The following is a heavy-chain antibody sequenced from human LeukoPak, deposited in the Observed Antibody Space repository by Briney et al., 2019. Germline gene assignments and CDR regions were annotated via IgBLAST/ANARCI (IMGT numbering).Heavy chain of an antibody. CDR2: ISYDGSDK. CDR1: GFTFSSHG. CDR3: AKRRTVDTAMVTHYYGMDV. D-gene: IGHD5-18*01. J-gene: IGHJ6*02. V-gene: IGHV3-30*18. Sequence: GRSLRLSCAASGFTFSSHGMHWVRQAPGKGLEWVAVISYDGSDKYYADSVKGRFTISRDNSKNTLYLQMNSLRAEDTAAYYCAKRRTVDTAMVTHYYGMDVWGQGTTVTVSS.